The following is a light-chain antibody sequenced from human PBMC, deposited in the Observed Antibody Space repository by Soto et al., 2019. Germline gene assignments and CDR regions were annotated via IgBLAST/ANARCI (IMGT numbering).Light chain of an antibody. Sequence: EIVVTQSPATLSLSLGERATLGXRASHSGIINLAWYQQRAGQXTRLLXXDAXTRATGIPARFSGSGSGREFTLTLGSLQSEDYAVYYCHQYNNWPPWTFGQGTKVDIK. CDR2: DAX. CDR1: HSGIIN. J-gene: IGKJ1*01. V-gene: IGKV3-15*01. CDR3: HQYNNWPPWT.